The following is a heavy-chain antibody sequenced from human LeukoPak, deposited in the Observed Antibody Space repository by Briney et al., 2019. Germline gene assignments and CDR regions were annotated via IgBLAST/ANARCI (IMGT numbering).Heavy chain of an antibody. V-gene: IGHV4-59*01. CDR1: GGSISSYY. J-gene: IGHJ2*01. D-gene: IGHD4-17*01. CDR3: ARDYYDYGDYLEWYFDL. CDR2: IYYSGST. Sequence: SETLSLTCTVSGGSISSYYWSWIRQPPGKGLEWIGYIYYSGSTNYNPSLKSRVTISVDTSKNQFSLNLSSVTAADTAVYYCARDYYDYGDYLEWYFDLWGRGTLVTVSS.